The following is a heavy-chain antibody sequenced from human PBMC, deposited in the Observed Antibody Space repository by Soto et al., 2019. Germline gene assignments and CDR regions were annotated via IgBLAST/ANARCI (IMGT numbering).Heavy chain of an antibody. J-gene: IGHJ4*02. Sequence: QVQLQESGPGLVKPPETLSLTCTVSGGSISNFYWSWIRQPPGQGLEWIGYVDYSGTANYNPSLKSRVSMSVDKSKNPLSLKVTSVTAADTAMYYCARADTAMTTPFDYWGQGTLVTVSS. CDR1: GGSISNFY. CDR2: VDYSGTA. CDR3: ARADTAMTTPFDY. V-gene: IGHV4-59*12. D-gene: IGHD5-18*01.